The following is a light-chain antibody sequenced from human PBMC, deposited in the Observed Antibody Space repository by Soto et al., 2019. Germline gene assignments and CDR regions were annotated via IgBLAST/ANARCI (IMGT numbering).Light chain of an antibody. CDR1: QSLVHSDGNTY. CDR3: HQGTHWPHT. J-gene: IGKJ2*01. CDR2: HVS. V-gene: IGKV2-30*02. Sequence: DVVMTQSPLSLPVTLGQAATVSCRSTQSLVHSDGNTYLNWFQQRPGQSPRRLLHHVSKRDSGVPARVSGSGSGADFTLKISRVEAEDVGVYYCHQGTHWPHTFGQGTKLEIK.